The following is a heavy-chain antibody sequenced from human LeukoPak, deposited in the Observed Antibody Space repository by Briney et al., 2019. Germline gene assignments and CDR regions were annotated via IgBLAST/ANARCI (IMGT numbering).Heavy chain of an antibody. CDR1: GFTFSSYA. CDR2: ISGGGDST. J-gene: IGHJ4*02. CDR3: AKDGMQLWLREQFDY. Sequence: GGFLRLSCAASGFTFSSYAMSWVRQAPGKGLEWVSSISGGGDSTYYADSVKGRFTISRDNSNNTLYLQMNSLRAEDSAVYYCAKDGMQLWLREQFDYWGQGTLVTVSS. V-gene: IGHV3-23*01. D-gene: IGHD5-18*01.